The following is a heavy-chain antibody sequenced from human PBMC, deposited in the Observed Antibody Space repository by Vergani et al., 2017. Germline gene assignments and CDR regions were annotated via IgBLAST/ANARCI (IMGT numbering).Heavy chain of an antibody. CDR1: GYTFTSYG. CDR3: ASSRDCSGGSCYPLFLDYGMDV. Sequence: QVQLVQSGAEVKKPGASVKVSCKASGYTFTSYGISWVRQAPGQGLEWMGWISAYNGNTNYAQKLQGRVTMTTDTSTSPAYMELRSLRSDDTAVYYCASSRDCSGGSCYPLFLDYGMDVWGQGTTVTVSS. CDR2: ISAYNGNT. J-gene: IGHJ6*02. V-gene: IGHV1-18*01. D-gene: IGHD2-15*01.